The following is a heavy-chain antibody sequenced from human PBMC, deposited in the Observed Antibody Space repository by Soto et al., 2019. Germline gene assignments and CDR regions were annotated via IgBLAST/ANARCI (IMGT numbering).Heavy chain of an antibody. V-gene: IGHV3-48*02. CDR1: GFTFSTYS. CDR3: ARENLGCGGDCYSGAYYYYYYGMDV. Sequence: HPGGSLRLSCAASGFTFSTYSMNWVRQAPGKGLEWVSCFSFSDGTIYYADSVKGRFTISRDNAKNSLYLQMNSLRDEDTAVYYCARENLGCGGDCYSGAYYYYYYGMDVWGQVTTVTVSS. CDR2: FSFSDGTI. D-gene: IGHD2-21*02. J-gene: IGHJ6*02.